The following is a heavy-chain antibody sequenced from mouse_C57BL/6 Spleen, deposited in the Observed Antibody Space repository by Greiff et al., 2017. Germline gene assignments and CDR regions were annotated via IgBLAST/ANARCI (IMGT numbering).Heavy chain of an antibody. Sequence: EVMLVESGGGLVKPGGSLKLSCAASGFTFSDYGMHWVRQAPEKGLEWVAYISSGSSTIYSADTVKGRFTISRDNAKNTLFLQMTSLRSEDTAMYYCAREGRYYYAMGYWGQGTSVTVSS. CDR3: AREGRYYYAMGY. V-gene: IGHV5-17*01. J-gene: IGHJ4*01. CDR2: ISSGSSTI. CDR1: GFTFSDYG.